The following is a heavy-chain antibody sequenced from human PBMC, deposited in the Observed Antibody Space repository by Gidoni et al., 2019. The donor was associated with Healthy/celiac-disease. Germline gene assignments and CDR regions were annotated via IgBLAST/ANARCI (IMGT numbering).Heavy chain of an antibody. Sequence: EVPLVESGGGLIQPGGSLRLSCAASGFTVSSNDISWVRQGPGKGLEWGSVSYSGGSTYYADSVKGRFTISRDNSKNTLYLQMNSLSAEDTAVYYCARDLFLVVPAAIWPSQSHGMDVWGQGTTVTVSS. J-gene: IGHJ6*02. D-gene: IGHD2-2*01. CDR2: SYSGGST. V-gene: IGHV3-53*01. CDR1: GFTVSSND. CDR3: ARDLFLVVPAAIWPSQSHGMDV.